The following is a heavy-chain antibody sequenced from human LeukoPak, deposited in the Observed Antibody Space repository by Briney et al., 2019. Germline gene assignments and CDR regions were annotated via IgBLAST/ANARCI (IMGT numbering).Heavy chain of an antibody. CDR3: ARGRDGYNSVTYNWFDP. D-gene: IGHD5-24*01. CDR1: GGSISSYY. Sequence: PSETQSLTCTVSGGSISSYYWSWIRQPPGKGLEWIGYIYYSGSTNYNPSLKSRLTISVDTSKNQFSLKLSSVTAADTAVYYCARGRDGYNSVTYNWFDPWGQGTLVTVSS. V-gene: IGHV4-59*01. CDR2: IYYSGST. J-gene: IGHJ5*02.